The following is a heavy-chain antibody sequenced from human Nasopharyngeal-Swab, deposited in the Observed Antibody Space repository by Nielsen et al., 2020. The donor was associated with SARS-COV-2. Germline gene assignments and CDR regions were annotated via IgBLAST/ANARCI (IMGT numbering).Heavy chain of an antibody. CDR3: AREQLTTLDY. J-gene: IGHJ4*02. Sequence: GESLKISCAASGFTFSSYSMNWVRQAPGKGLEWVSYISSSSSTIYYADSVKGRFTVSRDNAKDSLYLQMNSLRAEDTAVYYCAREQLTTLDYWGQGTLVTVSS. D-gene: IGHD4-11*01. CDR2: ISSSSSTI. V-gene: IGHV3-48*01. CDR1: GFTFSSYS.